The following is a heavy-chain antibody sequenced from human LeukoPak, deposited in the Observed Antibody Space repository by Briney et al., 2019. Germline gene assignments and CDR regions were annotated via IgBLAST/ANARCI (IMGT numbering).Heavy chain of an antibody. CDR2: ISGSGGGT. CDR1: GFTFSSYG. J-gene: IGHJ4*02. D-gene: IGHD3-10*01. V-gene: IGHV3-23*01. CDR3: ARETYYGSNY. Sequence: HPGGSLRLSCAASGFTFSSYGMSWVRQAPGKGLEWVSGISGSGGGTYYADSVKGRFTISRDNSKNTLYLQMNSLRAEDTAVYYCARETYYGSNYWGQGTLVTVSS.